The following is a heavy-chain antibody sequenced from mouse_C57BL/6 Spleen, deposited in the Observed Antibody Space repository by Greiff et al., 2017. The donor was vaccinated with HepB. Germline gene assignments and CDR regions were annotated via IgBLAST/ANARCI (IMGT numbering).Heavy chain of an antibody. Sequence: EVKVVESGGGLVKPGGSLKLSCAASGFTFSDYGMHWVRQAPEKGLEWVAYISSGSSTIYYADTVKGRFTISRDNAKNTLFLQMTSLRSEDTAMYYCARASTLEATAAMDYWGQGTSVTVSS. D-gene: IGHD1-1*01. J-gene: IGHJ4*01. CDR1: GFTFSDYG. CDR3: ARASTLEATAAMDY. V-gene: IGHV5-17*01. CDR2: ISSGSSTI.